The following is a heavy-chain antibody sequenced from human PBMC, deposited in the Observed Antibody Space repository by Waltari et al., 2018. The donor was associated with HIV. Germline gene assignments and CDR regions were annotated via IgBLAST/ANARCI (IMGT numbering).Heavy chain of an antibody. V-gene: IGHV1-8*01. D-gene: IGHD3-9*01. J-gene: IGHJ4*02. CDR2: MNPNSGNT. CDR1: GYTFPSYA. Sequence: QVQPVQSGADVQKPGASVELSCKASGYTFPSYASNWVLQATGQGLEWMGWMNPNSGNTGYAQKFQGRISLTRNTSISTAYMELSSLTSEDTAVYYCARNDQLIRYFVYWGQGTLVTVSS. CDR3: ARNDQLIRYFVY.